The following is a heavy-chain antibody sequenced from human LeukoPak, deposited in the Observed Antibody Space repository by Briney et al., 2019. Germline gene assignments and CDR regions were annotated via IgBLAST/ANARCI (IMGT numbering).Heavy chain of an antibody. Sequence: GGSLRLSCAASGFTFSSYWMSWVRQAPGKGLEWVANIKQDGSEKYYVDSVKGRFTISRDNAKNSLYLQMNSLRAEDTAVYYCAKDGHYHYYYMDVWGKGTTVTVSS. CDR2: IKQDGSEK. CDR3: AKDGHYHYYYMDV. J-gene: IGHJ6*03. D-gene: IGHD3/OR15-3a*01. V-gene: IGHV3-7*03. CDR1: GFTFSSYW.